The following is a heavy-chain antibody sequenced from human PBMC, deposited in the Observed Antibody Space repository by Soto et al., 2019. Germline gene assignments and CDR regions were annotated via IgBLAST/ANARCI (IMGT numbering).Heavy chain of an antibody. J-gene: IGHJ6*02. CDR3: ARNRLRQSYYGMDF. Sequence: XESLKISCQGSGYSFANYWIAWVRQMPGKGLEWVGVIYPGDSDTRYSPSFRGQVTISADKSISHVYLQWSSLKASDTAMYYCARNRLRQSYYGMDFWGQGTTVTVFS. CDR1: GYSFANYW. D-gene: IGHD5-12*01. CDR2: IYPGDSDT. V-gene: IGHV5-51*01.